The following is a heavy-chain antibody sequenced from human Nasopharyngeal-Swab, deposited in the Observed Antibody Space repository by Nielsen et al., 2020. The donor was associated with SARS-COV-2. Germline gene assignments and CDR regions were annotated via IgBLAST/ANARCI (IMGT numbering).Heavy chain of an antibody. D-gene: IGHD3-9*01. J-gene: IGHJ1*01. V-gene: IGHV3-7*01. CDR2: IKQDGSKK. CDR1: GFTFSNYW. CDR3: ASTKYDIN. Sequence: GGSLRLSCAASGFTFSNYWMSWVRQAPGKGLEWVANIKQDGSKKYYVDSVKGRFTISRDNAKNSLYLQMNSLGDEDTAVYYCASTKYDINWGQGTLVTVSS.